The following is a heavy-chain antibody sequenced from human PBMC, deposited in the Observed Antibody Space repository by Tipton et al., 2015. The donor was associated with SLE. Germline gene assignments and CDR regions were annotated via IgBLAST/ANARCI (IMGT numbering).Heavy chain of an antibody. Sequence: QLVQSGPEVKKPGESLKISCKGSGYSFTSYWIGWVRQMPGKGLEWMGIIYPGDSDTRYSPSFQGQVTISADKSISTAYLQWSSLKASDTAMYYCARRILFGVVIGGAFDIWGQGTMVTVSS. CDR1: GYSFTSYW. CDR2: IYPGDSDT. CDR3: ARRILFGVVIGGAFDI. V-gene: IGHV5-51*03. D-gene: IGHD3-3*01. J-gene: IGHJ3*02.